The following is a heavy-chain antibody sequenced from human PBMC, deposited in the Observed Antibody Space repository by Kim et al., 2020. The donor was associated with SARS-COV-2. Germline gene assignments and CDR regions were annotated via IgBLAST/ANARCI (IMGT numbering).Heavy chain of an antibody. J-gene: IGHJ4*02. V-gene: IGHV3-72*01. CDR3: ATDSFYCSGGSCYYYYDY. CDR1: GFTFSDHY. D-gene: IGHD2-15*01. CDR2: TRDRANSYTT. Sequence: GSLRLSCAASGFTFSDHYMDWVRQAPGKGLEWVGRTRDRANSYTTEYAASVKGRFTISRDDSKNSLYLQMNSLKTEDTAVYYCATDSFYCSGGSCYYYYDYWGQGTLVPVSS.